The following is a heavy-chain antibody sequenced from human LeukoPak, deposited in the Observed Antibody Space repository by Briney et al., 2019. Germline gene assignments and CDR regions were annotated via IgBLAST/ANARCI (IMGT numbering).Heavy chain of an antibody. J-gene: IGHJ4*02. CDR1: GYTITGYC. CDR3: ARDHDYYDSSGHTDY. D-gene: IGHD3-22*01. Sequence: ASVKVSCKASGYTITGYCMHWVRQAPGQGLEWMGWINPNSGGTNYAQKFQGWVTMTRDTSISTAYMELSRLRSDDTAVYYCARDHDYYDSSGHTDYWGQGTLVTVSS. V-gene: IGHV1-2*04. CDR2: INPNSGGT.